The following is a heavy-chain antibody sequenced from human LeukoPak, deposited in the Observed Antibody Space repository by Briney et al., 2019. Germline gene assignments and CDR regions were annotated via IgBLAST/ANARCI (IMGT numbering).Heavy chain of an antibody. V-gene: IGHV1-69*05. Sequence: SVKVSCKASGGTFSSYDISWVRQAPEQGLEWMGGIIPICGTANYAQKFRGRVTITTDKSMSTAYMELSRLRSEDTAVYYCARGPDWHNWFDPWGQGTLVTVSS. CDR2: IIPICGTA. J-gene: IGHJ5*01. D-gene: IGHD2-21*01. CDR3: ARGPDWHNWFDP. CDR1: GGTFSSYD.